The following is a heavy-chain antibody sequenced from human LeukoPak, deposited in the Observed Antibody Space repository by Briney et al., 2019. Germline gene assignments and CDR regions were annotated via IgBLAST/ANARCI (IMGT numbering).Heavy chain of an antibody. CDR2: INPNSGGT. CDR3: ARVLCAGVGADCQSFDY. CDR1: GYTFTGYY. D-gene: IGHD2-21*02. Sequence: ASVKVSCKASGYTFTGYYMHWVRQAPGQGLEWMGRINPNSGGTNYAQQFQGRVTMTRDTSISTAYMELSRLRSDDTAVYYCARVLCAGVGADCQSFDYWGQGTLVTVSS. V-gene: IGHV1-2*06. J-gene: IGHJ4*02.